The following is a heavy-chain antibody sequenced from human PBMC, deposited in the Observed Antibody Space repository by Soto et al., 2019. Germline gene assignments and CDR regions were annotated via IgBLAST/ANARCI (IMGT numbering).Heavy chain of an antibody. J-gene: IGHJ6*02. D-gene: IGHD3-9*01. CDR1: GFTFSSYE. Sequence: EVQLVESGGGLVQPGGSLRLSCATSGFTFSSYEMNWVRQAPGKGLEWVSYISSSGSTIYYADSVKGRFTISRDNAKNSLYLQMNSLRADDTAVYYCARDRKLTITIFSYYYGMDVWGQGTTVTVSS. CDR2: ISSSGSTI. V-gene: IGHV3-48*03. CDR3: ARDRKLTITIFSYYYGMDV.